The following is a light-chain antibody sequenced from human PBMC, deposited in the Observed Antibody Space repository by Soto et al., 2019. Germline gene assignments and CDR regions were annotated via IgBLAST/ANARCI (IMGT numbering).Light chain of an antibody. CDR2: DVT. V-gene: IGLV2-11*01. CDR3: CSYAGSYIPYV. J-gene: IGLJ1*01. CDR1: SSDVGGYNY. Sequence: QSALTQPRSVSGSPGQSVTISCTGTSSDVGGYNYVSWYQQHPGKAPRLMIYDVTKRPSGVPDRFSGSKSGNTASLTISALQAEYEADYYCCSYAGSYIPYVFGTGTKLTVL.